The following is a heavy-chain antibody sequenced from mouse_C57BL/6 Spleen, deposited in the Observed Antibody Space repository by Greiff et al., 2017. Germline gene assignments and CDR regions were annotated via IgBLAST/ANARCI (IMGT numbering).Heavy chain of an antibody. J-gene: IGHJ3*01. Sequence: QVQLQQPGAELVKPGASVKLSCKASGYTFTSYWMHWVKQRPGQGLEWIGMIHPNSGSTNYNEKFKSKATLTGDKSSSTAYMQLSSLTSEDSAVYYLARGKNDGKWFAYWGQGTLVTVSA. CDR2: IHPNSGST. CDR3: ARGKNDGKWFAY. V-gene: IGHV1-64*01. CDR1: GYTFTSYW. D-gene: IGHD2-12*01.